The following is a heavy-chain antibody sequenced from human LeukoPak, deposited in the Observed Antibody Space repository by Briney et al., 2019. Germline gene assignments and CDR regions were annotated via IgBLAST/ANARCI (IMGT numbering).Heavy chain of an antibody. CDR3: ARAEGMVSTP. D-gene: IGHD3-10*01. Sequence: GGSLRLSCAASGFTFSSYSMNWVRQAPGKGLEWVSYISSSSSTIYYADPVKGRFTISRDNAKNSLYLQMNSLRAEDTAVYYCARAEGMVSTPWGQGTLVTVSS. CDR2: ISSSSSTI. J-gene: IGHJ5*02. CDR1: GFTFSSYS. V-gene: IGHV3-48*01.